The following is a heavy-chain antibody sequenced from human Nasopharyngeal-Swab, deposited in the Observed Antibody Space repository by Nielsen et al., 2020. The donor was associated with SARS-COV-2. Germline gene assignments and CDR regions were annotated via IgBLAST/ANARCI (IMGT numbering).Heavy chain of an antibody. Sequence: GGSLRLSCAASGFTVSSNYMSWVRQAPGKGLEWVSVIYGDGSTYYADSVKGRFTISRDNSKNTLYFQMNSLRDEDTAVYYCARDLHCSGGSCYSYGMDVWGQGTTVTVSS. CDR2: IYGDGST. CDR1: GFTVSSNY. D-gene: IGHD2-15*01. CDR3: ARDLHCSGGSCYSYGMDV. V-gene: IGHV3-66*01. J-gene: IGHJ6*02.